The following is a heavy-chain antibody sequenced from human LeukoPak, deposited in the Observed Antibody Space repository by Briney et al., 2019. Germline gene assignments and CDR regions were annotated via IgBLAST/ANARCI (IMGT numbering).Heavy chain of an antibody. D-gene: IGHD3-22*01. Sequence: PGGSLRLSCAASGFTFSSYSMNWVRQAPGEGLEWVSSISSSSSYIYYAASVKGRFTISRDNAKNSLYLQMNSLRAEDTAVYYCARADLYCSSSGCARRAFDIWGQGTMVTVSS. V-gene: IGHV3-21*01. CDR2: ISSSSSYI. CDR3: ARADLYCSSSGCARRAFDI. CDR1: GFTFSSYS. J-gene: IGHJ3*02.